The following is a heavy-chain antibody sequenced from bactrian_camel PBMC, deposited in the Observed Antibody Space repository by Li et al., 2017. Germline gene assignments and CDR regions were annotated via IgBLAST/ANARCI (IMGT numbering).Heavy chain of an antibody. CDR1: GIHLSSAFC. CDR2: IRPGATTT. D-gene: IGHD2*01. V-gene: IGHV3S31*01. CDR3: AATPGRAFRRGSWLTFLEEDPVFGY. J-gene: IGHJ6*01. Sequence: DVQLVESGGGAVPGGGSLRLSCAGSGIHLSSAFCVGWFRQVPGKEREGVASIRPGATTTAYASSVRGRFSISLDTAKNTVFLQMNSLKPEDTAVYYCAATPGRAFRRGSWLTFLEEDPVFGYWGQGTQVTVS.